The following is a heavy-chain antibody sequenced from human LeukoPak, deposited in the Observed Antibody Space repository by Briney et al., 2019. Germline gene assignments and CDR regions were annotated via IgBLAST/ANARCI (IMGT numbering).Heavy chain of an antibody. CDR1: GYTFTSYG. CDR3: ARSASIGIAVEQ. CDR2: IIPIFGTA. V-gene: IGHV1-69*13. Sequence: ASVKVSCKASGYTFTSYGISWVRQAPGQGLEWMGGIIPIFGTANYAQKFQGRVTITADESTSTAYMELSSLRSEDTAVYYCARSASIGIAVEQWGQGTLVTVSS. D-gene: IGHD6-19*01. J-gene: IGHJ4*02.